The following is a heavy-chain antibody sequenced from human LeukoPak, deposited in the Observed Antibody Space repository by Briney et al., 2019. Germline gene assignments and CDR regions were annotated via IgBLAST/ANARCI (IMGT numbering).Heavy chain of an antibody. CDR1: GGSISSYY. Sequence: ETLSLTCTVSGGSISSYYWSWIRQPPGKGLEWSGYISYSGTTNYNPSLKSRVTISLDTSKNQFSLKLSSVTAADTAVYYCARDNIDSSTISSYFDYWGQGTLVTVSS. CDR3: ARDNIDSSTISSYFDY. D-gene: IGHD2-2*01. J-gene: IGHJ4*02. CDR2: ISYSGTT. V-gene: IGHV4-59*01.